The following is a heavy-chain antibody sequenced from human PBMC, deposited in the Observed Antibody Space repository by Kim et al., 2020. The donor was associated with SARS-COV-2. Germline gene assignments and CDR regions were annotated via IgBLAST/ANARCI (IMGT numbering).Heavy chain of an antibody. CDR3: ARSGSIAVPHYGMDV. Sequence: SVKGRFTISRDNSKNTLYLQMNSLRAEDTAVYYCARSGSIAVPHYGMDVWGQGTTVTVSS. D-gene: IGHD6-19*01. V-gene: IGHV3-30*01. J-gene: IGHJ6*02.